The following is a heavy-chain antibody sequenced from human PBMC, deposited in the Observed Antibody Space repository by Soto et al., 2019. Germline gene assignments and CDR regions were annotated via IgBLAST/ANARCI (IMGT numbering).Heavy chain of an antibody. Sequence: ASVKVSCKASGYTFTSYYMHWVRQAPGQGLEWMGIINPSGGSTSYAQKFQGRVTMTRDTSTSTVYMELSSLRSEDTAVYYCAGDRSAVVVAAAYGMDVWGQGTTVTVSS. CDR2: INPSGGST. J-gene: IGHJ6*02. CDR1: GYTFTSYY. V-gene: IGHV1-46*01. D-gene: IGHD2-15*01. CDR3: AGDRSAVVVAAAYGMDV.